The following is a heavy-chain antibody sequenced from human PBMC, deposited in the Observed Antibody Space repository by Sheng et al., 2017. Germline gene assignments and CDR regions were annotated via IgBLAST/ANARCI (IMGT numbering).Heavy chain of an antibody. CDR1: GFTFSSYG. J-gene: IGHJ4*02. CDR3: ARGNYYGNYYFDY. Sequence: QVQLVESGGGVVQPGRSLRLSCAASGFTFSSYGMHWVRQAPGKGLEWVAVIWYDGSNKYYADSVKGRFTISRDNSKNTLYLQMNSLRAEDTAVYYCARGNYYGNYYFDYWGQGTLVTVSS. V-gene: IGHV3-33*01. CDR2: IWYDGSNK. D-gene: IGHD3-10*01.